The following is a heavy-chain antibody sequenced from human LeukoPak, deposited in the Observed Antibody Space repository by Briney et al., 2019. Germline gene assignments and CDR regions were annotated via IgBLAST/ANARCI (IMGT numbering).Heavy chain of an antibody. J-gene: IGHJ4*02. Sequence: GGSLRLSCAASGFTFSTYWMNWVRQAPGKGLEWVANIEQDGREKYYLDSVKGRFTISRDNAKNSLYLQMKSLTAEDTAVYYCAAIRIGYWGQGALVTVSS. V-gene: IGHV3-7*02. CDR3: AAIRIGY. D-gene: IGHD2-2*01. CDR1: GFTFSTYW. CDR2: IEQDGREK.